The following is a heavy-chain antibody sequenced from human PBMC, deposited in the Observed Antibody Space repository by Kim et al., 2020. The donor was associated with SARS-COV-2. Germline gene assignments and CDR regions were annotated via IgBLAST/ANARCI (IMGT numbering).Heavy chain of an antibody. CDR3: ARDLEWLRYGYGYFDY. J-gene: IGHJ4*02. CDR2: INPSGGST. D-gene: IGHD5-12*01. Sequence: ASVKVSCKASGYTFTSYYMHWVRQAPGQGLEWMGIINPSGGSTSYAQKFQGRVTMTRDTSTSPFYMELSSLRSEDTAVYYCARDLEWLRYGYGYFDYWGQGTLVTVSS. V-gene: IGHV1-46*01. CDR1: GYTFTSYY.